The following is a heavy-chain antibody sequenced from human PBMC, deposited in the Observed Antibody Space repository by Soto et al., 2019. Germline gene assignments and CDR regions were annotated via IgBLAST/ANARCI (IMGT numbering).Heavy chain of an antibody. CDR3: AREARKTTSSGWYGETPVGSD. D-gene: IGHD6-19*01. CDR1: GFTFSSYS. CDR2: ISSSASYI. J-gene: IGHJ4*02. V-gene: IGHV3-21*01. Sequence: EVQLVESGGGLVKPGGSLRLSCAASGFTFSSYSMIWVRQAPGKGLEWVSSISSSASYIYYADSVKGRFTISRDNAKNSLYLQMNSLRAEDTAVYYCAREARKTTSSGWYGETPVGSDWGQGTLVTVSS.